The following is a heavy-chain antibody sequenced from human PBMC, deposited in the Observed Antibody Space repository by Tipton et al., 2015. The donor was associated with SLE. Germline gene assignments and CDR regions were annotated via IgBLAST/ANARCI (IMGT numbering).Heavy chain of an antibody. CDR2: IYYSGST. Sequence: LRLSCTVSGGSISSYYWSWIRQPPGKGLEWIGYIYYSGSTNYNPSLKSRVTISVDTSKNQFSLKLSSVTAADTAVYYCARWAGPTVNLDYWGQGPLVTVSS. D-gene: IGHD4-11*01. CDR1: GGSISSYY. J-gene: IGHJ4*02. CDR3: ARWAGPTVNLDY. V-gene: IGHV4-59*01.